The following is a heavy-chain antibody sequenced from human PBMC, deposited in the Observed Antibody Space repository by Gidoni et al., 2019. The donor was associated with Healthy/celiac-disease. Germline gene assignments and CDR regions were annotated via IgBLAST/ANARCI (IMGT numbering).Heavy chain of an antibody. CDR3: ARARRRVVRGVTPYYYYYYGMDV. CDR2: INHSGST. V-gene: IGHV4-34*01. CDR1: GGSFSGYY. Sequence: QVQLQQWGAGLLKPSETLSLTCAVYGGSFSGYYWSWIRQPPGKGLEWIGEINHSGSTNYNPSLKSRVTISVDTSKNQFSLKLSSVTAADTAVYYCARARRRVVRGVTPYYYYYYGMDVWGQGTTVTVSS. J-gene: IGHJ6*02. D-gene: IGHD3-10*01.